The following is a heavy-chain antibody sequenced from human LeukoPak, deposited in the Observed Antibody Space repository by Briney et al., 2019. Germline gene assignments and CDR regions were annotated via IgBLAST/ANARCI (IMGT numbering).Heavy chain of an antibody. CDR3: ARGAQGGYDSSWFDP. V-gene: IGHV1-46*01. J-gene: IGHJ5*02. D-gene: IGHD5-12*01. Sequence: ASVKVSCKASGYTITSYYMHWVRQAPGQGLEWMGIINPSGGSTSYAQKFQGRVTMTRDTSTSTVYMELSSLRSEDTAVYYCARGAQGGYDSSWFDPWGQGTLVTVSS. CDR2: INPSGGST. CDR1: GYTITSYY.